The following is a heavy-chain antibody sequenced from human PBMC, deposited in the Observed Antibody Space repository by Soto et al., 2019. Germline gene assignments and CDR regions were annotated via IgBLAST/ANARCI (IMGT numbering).Heavy chain of an antibody. CDR1: GFTFSSYS. D-gene: IGHD3-22*01. V-gene: IGHV3-48*02. CDR2: ISSSSSTI. Sequence: GGSLRLSCAASGFTFSSYSMNWVRQAPGKGLEWVSYISSSSSTIYYADSVKGRFTISRDNAKNSLYLQMNSLRDEDTAVYYCARVLSVYDSSGYYPHDAFDIWGQGTMVTVSS. J-gene: IGHJ3*02. CDR3: ARVLSVYDSSGYYPHDAFDI.